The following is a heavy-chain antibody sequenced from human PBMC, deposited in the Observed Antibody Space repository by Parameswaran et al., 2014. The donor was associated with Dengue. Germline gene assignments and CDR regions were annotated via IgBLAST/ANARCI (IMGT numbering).Heavy chain of an antibody. J-gene: IGHJ4*02. D-gene: IGHD6-13*01. Sequence: VRQAPGKGLEWIGEINHSGSTNYNPSLKSRVTISVDTSKNQFSLKLSSVTAADTAVYYCARGSTQHYWGQGTLVTVSS. CDR2: INHSGST. CDR3: ARGSTQHY. V-gene: IGHV4-34*01.